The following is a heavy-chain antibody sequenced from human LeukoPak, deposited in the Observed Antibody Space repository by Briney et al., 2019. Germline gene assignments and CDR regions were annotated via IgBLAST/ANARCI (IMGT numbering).Heavy chain of an antibody. CDR3: ARDHRYAFDN. D-gene: IGHD5-12*01. J-gene: IGHJ4*01. CDR1: GFNFLDYS. Sequence: GGSLRLSCAPSGFNFLDYSMNWVRQAPGEGREWSSYIGISSGNTKNADSVKGRYTISRDKARNSLYLQMNSLRVQDTAMYYCARDHRYAFDNWGHGTLVTVSS. V-gene: IGHV3-48*01. CDR2: IGISSGNT.